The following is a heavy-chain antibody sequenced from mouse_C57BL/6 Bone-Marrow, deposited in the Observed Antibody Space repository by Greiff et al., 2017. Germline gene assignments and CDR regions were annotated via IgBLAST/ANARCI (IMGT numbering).Heavy chain of an antibody. CDR2: IHPNSGST. V-gene: IGHV1-64*01. Sequence: VQLQQPGAELVKPGASVKLSCKASGYTFTSYWMHWVKQRPGQGLEWIGMIHPNSGSTNYNEKFKSKATMTVDKSSSTAYMQLSSLTSEDSAVYDGASLSDGDYSAWVAYWGQGTLVTVSA. J-gene: IGHJ3*01. D-gene: IGHD2-3*01. CDR3: ASLSDGDYSAWVAY. CDR1: GYTFTSYW.